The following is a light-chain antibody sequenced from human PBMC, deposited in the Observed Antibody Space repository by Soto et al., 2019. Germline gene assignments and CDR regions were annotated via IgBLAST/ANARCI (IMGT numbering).Light chain of an antibody. CDR3: QQGYSRPRT. J-gene: IGKJ1*01. Sequence: DIQMTQSPSSLPASVGDRVTITCRASQSIRSSLNWYQQKPGKAPNLLIYTTSNLESGVPSRFSGSGSGTDFTLTISRLQPEDFATYFCQQGYSRPRTFGQGTKVDIK. CDR1: QSIRSS. V-gene: IGKV1-39*01. CDR2: TTS.